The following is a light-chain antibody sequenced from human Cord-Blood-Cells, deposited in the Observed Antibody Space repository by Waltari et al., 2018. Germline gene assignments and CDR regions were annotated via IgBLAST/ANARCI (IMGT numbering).Light chain of an antibody. CDR3: QAWDSSTSV. Sequence: SYELTQPPSVSVSPGQTASIPCSGDKLGDKYACWYQQKPGQSPVLVIYQDSNRPSGFPERFSGSNSGNTATLTISGTQAMDEADYYCQAWDSSTSVFGGGTKLTVL. J-gene: IGLJ3*02. CDR1: KLGDKY. V-gene: IGLV3-1*01. CDR2: QDS.